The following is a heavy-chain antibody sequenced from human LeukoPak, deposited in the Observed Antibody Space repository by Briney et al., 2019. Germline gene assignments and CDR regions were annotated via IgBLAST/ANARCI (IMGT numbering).Heavy chain of an antibody. CDR2: ISYDGSNK. V-gene: IGHV3-30*18. D-gene: IGHD3-22*01. CDR3: AKAPYDSSGLDY. CDR1: GFTFSSYG. J-gene: IGHJ4*02. Sequence: PGRSLRLSCAASGFTFSSYGMHWVRQAPGKGLEWVAVISYDGSNKYYADSVKGRFTISRDNSKNTLYLQMNSLRAEDTAVYYCAKAPYDSSGLDYWGQGTLVTVSS.